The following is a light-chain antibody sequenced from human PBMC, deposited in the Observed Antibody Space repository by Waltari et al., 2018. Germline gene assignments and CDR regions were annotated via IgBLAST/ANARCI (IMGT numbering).Light chain of an antibody. Sequence: EIVMTQSPATLSVSPGERATLSCVASKSVSSKLAWYQQKPGHAPRLLMYGASTRATGIPARFSGSGSCTKFTLTISSLQSEDFALYYCQQYNNWPRTFGQGTKVEIK. J-gene: IGKJ1*01. CDR3: QQYNNWPRT. V-gene: IGKV3-15*01. CDR1: KSVSSK. CDR2: GAS.